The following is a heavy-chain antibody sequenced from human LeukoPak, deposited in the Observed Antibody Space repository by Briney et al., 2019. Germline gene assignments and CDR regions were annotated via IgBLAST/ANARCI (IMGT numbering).Heavy chain of an antibody. D-gene: IGHD2-2*01. J-gene: IGHJ4*02. V-gene: IGHV4-30-2*01. CDR1: GGSVSSGSYY. CDR3: ARADLSFIDY. Sequence: SETLSLTCTVSGGSVSSGSYYWSWIRQPPGKGLEWIGYIYHSGSTYYNPSLKSRVTISVDRSKNQFSLKLSSVTTADTAVYYCARADLSFIDYWGQGTLVTVSS. CDR2: IYHSGST.